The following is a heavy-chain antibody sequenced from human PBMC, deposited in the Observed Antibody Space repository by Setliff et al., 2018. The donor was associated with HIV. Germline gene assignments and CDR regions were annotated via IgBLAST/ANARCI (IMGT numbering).Heavy chain of an antibody. CDR2: LRPSGNT. CDR3: ARRKGYCSGPSCLEFSWFDP. J-gene: IGHJ5*02. CDR1: GGPFSSSSYY. D-gene: IGHD2-2*01. Sequence: TSETLSLTCTVSGGPFSSSSYYWGWIRQPPGKGLEWIGSLRPSGNTYYNPSLKSRVTISADTSKNQFSLKLSSVTAADTAVYYCARRKGYCSGPSCLEFSWFDPWGQGTLVTVSS. V-gene: IGHV4-39*01.